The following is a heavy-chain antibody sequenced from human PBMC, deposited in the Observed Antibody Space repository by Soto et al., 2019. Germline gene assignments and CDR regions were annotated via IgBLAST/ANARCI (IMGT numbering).Heavy chain of an antibody. CDR3: ARVWGSYQAPSGGAGFDP. D-gene: IGHD3-16*02. Sequence: GAPVEVSSQTSGFSFSSHAITWVRQAPWQGLEWMEWISTYSGDPNYAQKFQGRVTMTTDTSTNTAYMELRNLRSDDTAVYYCARVWGSYQAPSGGAGFDPWGQGTLVTVSS. V-gene: IGHV1-18*04. CDR1: GFSFSSHA. J-gene: IGHJ5*02. CDR2: ISTYSGDP.